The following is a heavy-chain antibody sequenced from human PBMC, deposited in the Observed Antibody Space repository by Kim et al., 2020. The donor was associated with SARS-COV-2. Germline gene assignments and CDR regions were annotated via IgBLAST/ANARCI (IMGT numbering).Heavy chain of an antibody. J-gene: IGHJ6*02. D-gene: IGHD3-10*01. CDR1: GFTFSSYA. V-gene: IGHV3-30*04. CDR2: ISYDGSNK. Sequence: GGSLRLSCAASGFTFSSYAMHWVRQAPGKGLEWVAVISYDGSNKYYADSVKGRFTISRDNSKNTLYLQMNSLRAEDTAVYYCARDRGYYGSGSYYTRRWYYDYGMDVWGQGTTVTVSS. CDR3: ARDRGYYGSGSYYTRRWYYDYGMDV.